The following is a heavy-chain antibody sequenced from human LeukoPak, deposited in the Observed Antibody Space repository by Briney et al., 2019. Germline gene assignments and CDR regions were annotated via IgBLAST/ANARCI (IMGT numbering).Heavy chain of an antibody. V-gene: IGHV3-33*01. D-gene: IGHD2-2*01. Sequence: GGSLRLSCDASGLTFSSYCLLGLRQAPGMGREWVAGIGYDGSNKDYADSVKGRFTISRDHSKNTLHLQLNSLRAENTAEYYVSREPIGVVPAAMSDYYYYYGMDVWGQGITVTVSS. CDR3: SREPIGVVPAAMSDYYYYYGMDV. J-gene: IGHJ6*02. CDR2: IGYDGSNK. CDR1: GLTFSSYC.